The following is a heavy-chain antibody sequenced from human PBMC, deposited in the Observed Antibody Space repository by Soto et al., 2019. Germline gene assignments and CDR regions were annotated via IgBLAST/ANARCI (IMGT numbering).Heavy chain of an antibody. CDR1: GFTFSSYE. CDR3: AGAFWSGPH. Sequence: GGSLRLSCAASGFTFSSYEMNWVRQAPGKGLEWVSYISSSGSTIYYADSVKGRFTISRDNAENSLYLQMNSLRAEDTAVYYCAGAFWSGPHWGQGTTVTVSS. V-gene: IGHV3-48*03. J-gene: IGHJ6*02. CDR2: ISSSGSTI. D-gene: IGHD3-3*01.